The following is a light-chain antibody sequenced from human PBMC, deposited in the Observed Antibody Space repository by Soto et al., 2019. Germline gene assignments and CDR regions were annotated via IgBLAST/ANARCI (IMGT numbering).Light chain of an antibody. CDR1: QSVLYSSNNKNY. CDR3: NQYDSDPLT. CDR2: WTS. J-gene: IGKJ4*01. Sequence: DIVMTQSPDSLAVSLGERATVNCKSSQSVLYSSNNKNYLAWYQQKPGQPPKLLIYWTSTRESGVPDRFIGSGSGTDFTLTISSLQAEDVAVYYCNQYDSDPLTFGGGTKVEI. V-gene: IGKV4-1*01.